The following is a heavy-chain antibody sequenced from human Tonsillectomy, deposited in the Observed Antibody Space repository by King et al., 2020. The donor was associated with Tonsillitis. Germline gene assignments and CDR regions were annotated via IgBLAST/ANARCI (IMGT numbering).Heavy chain of an antibody. CDR2: INPNSGGT. Sequence: QLVQSGAEVKKPGASVKVSCKASGYTFTGYYMHWVRQAPGQGLEGMGWINPNSGGTNYAQKFQGRVTMTRDTSISTAYMELSRLRSDDTAVYYCARASGPYDSAEFDYWGQGTLVTVSS. D-gene: IGHD3-16*01. V-gene: IGHV1-2*02. CDR3: ARASGPYDSAEFDY. CDR1: GYTFTGYY. J-gene: IGHJ4*02.